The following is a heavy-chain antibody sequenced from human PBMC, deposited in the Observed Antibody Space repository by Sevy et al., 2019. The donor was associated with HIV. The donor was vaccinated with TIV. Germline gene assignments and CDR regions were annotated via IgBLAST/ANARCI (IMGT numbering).Heavy chain of an antibody. D-gene: IGHD6-19*01. J-gene: IGHJ2*01. CDR2: ISHSGGT. V-gene: IGHV4-34*01. Sequence: SETLSLSCAVYGGSFSGYYWSWIRQPPGKGLEWIGEISHSGGTNYNPSLKSRVTISADTSKNQFSLQLSCVTAADTAVYYCARLRIVVAGTGYFDLWGRGTPVTVSS. CDR1: GGSFSGYY. CDR3: ARLRIVVAGTGYFDL.